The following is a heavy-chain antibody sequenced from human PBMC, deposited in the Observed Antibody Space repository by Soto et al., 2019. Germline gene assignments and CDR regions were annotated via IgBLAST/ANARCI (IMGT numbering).Heavy chain of an antibody. CDR3: ASGHLAWDSHSYGMDV. D-gene: IGHD1-26*01. V-gene: IGHV3-64*07. CDR2: ISNDAVHT. J-gene: IGHJ6*02. Sequence: EVQLVESGGGLVQPGGSLTLSCVASGFTFTTYCMHWVRQAPGKGLEYLSAISNDAVHTYYADSVKDRFTISRDNSKDTLHHHMGSVRPEDMAVYYCASGHLAWDSHSYGMDVWGQGTTVTVSS. CDR1: GFTFTTYC.